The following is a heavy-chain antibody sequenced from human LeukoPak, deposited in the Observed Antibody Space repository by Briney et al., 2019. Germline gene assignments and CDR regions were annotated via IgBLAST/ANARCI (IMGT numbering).Heavy chain of an antibody. J-gene: IGHJ4*02. Sequence: GASVKVSCKASGVTFSSYDISWVRQAPGQGLEWMGGIIPMLGTPNYAQKFQGRVTITADKSTSTAYMDLSSLRSEDTAVYYCASGTTDIVVVPATLRNYYFDYWGQGTLVTVSS. V-gene: IGHV1-69*06. D-gene: IGHD2-2*01. CDR1: GVTFSSYD. CDR2: IIPMLGTP. CDR3: ASGTTDIVVVPATLRNYYFDY.